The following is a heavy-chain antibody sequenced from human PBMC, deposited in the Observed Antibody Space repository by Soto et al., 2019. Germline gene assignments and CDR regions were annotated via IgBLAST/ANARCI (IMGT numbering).Heavy chain of an antibody. J-gene: IGHJ4*02. D-gene: IGHD3-10*01. CDR2: IKQDGSEE. Sequence: GGSLRLSCAASGFTFSAYWMAWVRQAPGKGLEWVAYIKQDGSEESYVDSVKGRFSISRDNALYLQMNNLRDEDTAVYYCARGNYGLDYWGQGALVTVSS. CDR1: GFTFSAYW. V-gene: IGHV3-7*05. CDR3: ARGNYGLDY.